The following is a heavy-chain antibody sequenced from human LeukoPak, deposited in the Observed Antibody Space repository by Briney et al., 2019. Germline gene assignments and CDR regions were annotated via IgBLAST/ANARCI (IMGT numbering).Heavy chain of an antibody. CDR3: VRGTGY. V-gene: IGHV3-64D*06. CDR2: ISSNGDNT. CDR1: GFTFSTYV. Sequence: GGSLRLSCSVSGFTFSTYVMHWVRQAPGKGLEYVSAISSNGDNTYYADSVKGRFTISRDNSKNTLYLQMGSLRADDTAVYYCVRGTGYWGQGALVTVSS. J-gene: IGHJ4*02.